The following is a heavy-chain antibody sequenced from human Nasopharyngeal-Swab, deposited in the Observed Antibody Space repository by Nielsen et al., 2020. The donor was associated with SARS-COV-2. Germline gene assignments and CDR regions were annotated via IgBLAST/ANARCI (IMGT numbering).Heavy chain of an antibody. Sequence: VRQAPGKGLEWVAVILYDGSNKYYADSVKGRFTISRDNSKNTLYLQMNSMRADDTAVYYCASLPTVTTKGYGMDVWGQGTTVTVSS. D-gene: IGHD4-17*01. J-gene: IGHJ6*02. CDR3: ASLPTVTTKGYGMDV. CDR2: ILYDGSNK. V-gene: IGHV3-30*04.